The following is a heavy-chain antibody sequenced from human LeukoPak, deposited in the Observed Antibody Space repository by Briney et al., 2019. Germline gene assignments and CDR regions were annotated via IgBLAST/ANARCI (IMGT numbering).Heavy chain of an antibody. Sequence: SVKVSCKASGGTFSSYAISWVRQAPGQGLEWMGGIIPIFGTANYAQKFQGRVTITADKSTSTAYMELSSLRSDDTAVYYCARDLRRLRYFDWPTSPFDPWGQGTLVTVSS. V-gene: IGHV1-69*06. D-gene: IGHD3-9*01. CDR3: ARDLRRLRYFDWPTSPFDP. CDR1: GGTFSSYA. CDR2: IIPIFGTA. J-gene: IGHJ5*02.